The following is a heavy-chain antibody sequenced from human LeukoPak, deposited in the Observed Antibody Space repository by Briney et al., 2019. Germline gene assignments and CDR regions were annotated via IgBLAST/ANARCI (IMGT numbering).Heavy chain of an antibody. CDR3: ARDVVVVPLY. Sequence: GGSLRLSCAASGFTFSSYWMSWVRQAPGKGLEWVANIKKDGGEKNYVDSAKGRFTISRDNAKNSLYLQMNSLRAEDTAVYYCARDVVVVPLYWGRGTLVTVSS. J-gene: IGHJ4*02. CDR1: GFTFSSYW. V-gene: IGHV3-7*04. CDR2: IKKDGGEK. D-gene: IGHD3-22*01.